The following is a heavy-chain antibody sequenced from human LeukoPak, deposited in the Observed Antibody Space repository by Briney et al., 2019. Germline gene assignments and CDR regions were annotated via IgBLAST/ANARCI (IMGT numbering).Heavy chain of an antibody. J-gene: IGHJ6*02. CDR3: AKDGDCSSTSCRKVPHYYGMDV. Sequence: GGSLRLSCAASGFTFDDYAMHWVRQAPGKGLEGVSGISWNSGSIGYADSVKGRFTISRDNAKNSLYLQMNSLRAEDTALYYCAKDGDCSSTSCRKVPHYYGMDVWGQGTTVTVSS. V-gene: IGHV3-9*01. CDR1: GFTFDDYA. CDR2: ISWNSGSI. D-gene: IGHD2-2*01.